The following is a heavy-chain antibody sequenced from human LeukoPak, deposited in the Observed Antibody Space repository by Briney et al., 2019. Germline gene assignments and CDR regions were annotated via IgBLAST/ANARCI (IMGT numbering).Heavy chain of an antibody. CDR1: GGSISSSGYY. Sequence: SETPSLTCTVSGGSISSSGYYWGWIRQPPGKGLEWIGSISSGGSTHYIPSLKSRVTISVDTSKNQFSLKLSSVTAADTAVYYCARRSYDGSGYYYVDYWGQGTLVTVSS. J-gene: IGHJ4*02. V-gene: IGHV4-39*01. D-gene: IGHD3-22*01. CDR2: ISSGGST. CDR3: ARRSYDGSGYYYVDY.